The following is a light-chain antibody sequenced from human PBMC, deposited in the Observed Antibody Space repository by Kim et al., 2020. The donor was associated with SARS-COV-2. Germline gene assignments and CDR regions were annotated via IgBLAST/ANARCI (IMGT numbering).Light chain of an antibody. Sequence: SASVGDRVTLTCRASEAIRSALAWYQQKPGKSPKLLIYTASSLESGVPSRFSGSGTGTDFTLSISSLQPEDFATYYCQQFNSFPYTFGQGTKLEI. CDR1: EAIRSA. CDR2: TAS. CDR3: QQFNSFPYT. J-gene: IGKJ2*01. V-gene: IGKV1-13*02.